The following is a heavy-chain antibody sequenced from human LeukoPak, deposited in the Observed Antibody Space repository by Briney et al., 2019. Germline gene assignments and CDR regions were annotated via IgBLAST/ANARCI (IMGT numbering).Heavy chain of an antibody. J-gene: IGHJ4*02. Sequence: PSETLSLTCTVSGDFITAYYWSWIRQPPGKGLEWIGYVYYTGSTEYNPSLRSRVTISLDLSKHQFSLNLTSVTAADTAVYYCASRKLGNDYWGQGTLVTVSS. CDR2: VYYTGST. D-gene: IGHD7-27*01. CDR3: ASRKLGNDY. V-gene: IGHV4-59*01. CDR1: GDFITAYY.